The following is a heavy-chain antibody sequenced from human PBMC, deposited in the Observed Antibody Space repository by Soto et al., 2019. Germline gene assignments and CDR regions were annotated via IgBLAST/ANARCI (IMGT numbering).Heavy chain of an antibody. Sequence: GGSLRLSCAASGFTFSSYAMSWVRQAPGKGLEWVSSISGSGGSTYYANSVKGRFNISRDNSKNKLYLHMNSLIAEDTNLYYCAKVPSQTDGALDYWGQGTLVTVSS. CDR2: ISGSGGST. CDR3: AKVPSQTDGALDY. CDR1: GFTFSSYA. J-gene: IGHJ4*02. V-gene: IGHV3-23*01.